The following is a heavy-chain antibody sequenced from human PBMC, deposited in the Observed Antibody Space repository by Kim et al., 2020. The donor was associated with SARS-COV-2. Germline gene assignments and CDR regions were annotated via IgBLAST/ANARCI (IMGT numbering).Heavy chain of an antibody. Sequence: GESLKISCKGSGYSFTSYWIGWVHHMPGKGLEWMGVIYPGDSDTRYSPSFQGRVTISADKSISTAYLQWRSLKASDTAMYYCARASYYYDNSGPGAFDIWGQGTMVTVSS. V-gene: IGHV5-51*07. CDR1: GYSFTSYW. CDR3: ARASYYYDNSGPGAFDI. J-gene: IGHJ3*02. CDR2: IYPGDSDT. D-gene: IGHD3-22*01.